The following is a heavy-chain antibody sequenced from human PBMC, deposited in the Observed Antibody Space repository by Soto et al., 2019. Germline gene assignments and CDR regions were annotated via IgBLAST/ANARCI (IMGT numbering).Heavy chain of an antibody. CDR2: ISYSGSS. D-gene: IGHD3-16*01. Sequence: QVQLQESGPGLVKPSETLSLTCTVYGGSVSSGSYNWYWIRQPPGKGLEWIAYISYSGSSSYNSSLKSRVTISVDTSKNQFSLNLSSVTAADTAVYYCARGVRLILGYWGQGTLVTVSS. V-gene: IGHV4-61*01. J-gene: IGHJ4*02. CDR1: GGSVSSGSYN. CDR3: ARGVRLILGY.